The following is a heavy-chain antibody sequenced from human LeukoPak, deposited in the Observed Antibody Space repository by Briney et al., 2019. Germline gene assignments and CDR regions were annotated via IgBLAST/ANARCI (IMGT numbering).Heavy chain of an antibody. CDR1: GFTFSSYS. V-gene: IGHV3-21*01. D-gene: IGHD3-3*01. CDR3: ARGSLEWLLYNWFDP. CDR2: VSSTSSYI. J-gene: IGHJ5*02. Sequence: PGGSLRLSCAASGFTFSSYSMNWAREAPGNGLEWVSSVSSTSSYIYYADSVKGRFTISRDNAKNSLYLQMNSLRAEDTAVYYCARGSLEWLLYNWFDPWGQGTLVTVSS.